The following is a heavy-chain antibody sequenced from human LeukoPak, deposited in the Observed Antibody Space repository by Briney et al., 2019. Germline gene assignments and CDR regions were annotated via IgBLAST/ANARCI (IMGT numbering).Heavy chain of an antibody. CDR3: AKDRSGETETYDY. CDR2: IQYDGTNK. V-gene: IGHV3-30*02. Sequence: GGSLRLSCVASGFSFSNYGMHWVRQAPGKGLQWMAFIQYDGTNKYYADFVKGRFTISRDNSKNTVYLQMNSLRLEDTAVYFCAKDRSGETETYDYWGQGTPVTVSS. CDR1: GFSFSNYG. J-gene: IGHJ4*02. D-gene: IGHD1-1*01.